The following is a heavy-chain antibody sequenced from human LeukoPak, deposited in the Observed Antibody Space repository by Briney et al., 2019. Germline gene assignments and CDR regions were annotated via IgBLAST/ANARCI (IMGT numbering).Heavy chain of an antibody. D-gene: IGHD6-6*01. CDR1: GFAFSSYA. CDR2: ISGSGGST. V-gene: IGHV3-23*01. Sequence: GGSLRLSCAASGFAFSSYAMSWVRQAPGKGLEWVSAISGSGGSTYYADSVKGRSTISRDNSKNTLYLQMNSLRAEDTAVYYCARGPEYSSSYPFDYWGQGTLVTVSS. CDR3: ARGPEYSSSYPFDY. J-gene: IGHJ4*02.